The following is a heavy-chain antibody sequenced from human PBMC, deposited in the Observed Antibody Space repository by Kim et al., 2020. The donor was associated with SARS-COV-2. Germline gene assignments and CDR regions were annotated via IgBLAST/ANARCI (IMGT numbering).Heavy chain of an antibody. D-gene: IGHD3-3*01. J-gene: IGHJ4*02. Sequence: GGSLRLSCAASGFTFSSYGMHWVRQAPGKGLEWVAVIWYDGSNKYYADSVKGRFTISRDNSKNTLYLQMNSLRAEDTAVYYCARTRFLARNKSYYDYWGQGTLVTVSS. CDR3: ARTRFLARNKSYYDY. CDR2: IWYDGSNK. V-gene: IGHV3-33*01. CDR1: GFTFSSYG.